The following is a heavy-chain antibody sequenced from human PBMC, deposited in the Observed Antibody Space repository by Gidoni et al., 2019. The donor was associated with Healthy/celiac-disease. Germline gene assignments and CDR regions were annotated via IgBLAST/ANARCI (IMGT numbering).Heavy chain of an antibody. CDR3: ARVLLGVRGVIITSYYGMDV. J-gene: IGHJ6*02. D-gene: IGHD3-10*01. CDR1: GYTFTSYA. Sequence: QVQLVQSGAEVKKPGASVKVSCKASGYTFTSYAMHWVRQAPGQRLEWMGWINAGNGNTKYSQKFQGRVTITRDTSASTAYMELSSLRSEDTAVYYCARVLLGVRGVIITSYYGMDVWGQGTTVTVSS. CDR2: INAGNGNT. V-gene: IGHV1-3*01.